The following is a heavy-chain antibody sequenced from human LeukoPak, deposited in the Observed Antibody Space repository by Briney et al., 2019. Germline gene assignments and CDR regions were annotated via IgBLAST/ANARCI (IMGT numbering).Heavy chain of an antibody. D-gene: IGHD6-19*01. Sequence: LSLTCTVSGGSISSGGYYWSWVRQAPGKGLEWVSLIIGSGGSTYNVDSVKGRFTISRDNSKNTLYLQMNSLRAEDTAVYYCAKVAVAATGWYFDYWGQGTLVTVSS. CDR3: AKVAVAATGWYFDY. J-gene: IGHJ4*02. CDR2: IIGSGGST. CDR1: GGSISSGGYY. V-gene: IGHV3-23*01.